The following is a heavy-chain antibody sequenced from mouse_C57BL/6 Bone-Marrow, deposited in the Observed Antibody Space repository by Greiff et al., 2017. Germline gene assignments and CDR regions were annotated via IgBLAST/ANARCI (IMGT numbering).Heavy chain of an antibody. D-gene: IGHD1-1*01. CDR2: ISNLAYSI. CDR3: ARLYGSRFAY. V-gene: IGHV5-15*01. CDR1: GFTFSDYG. J-gene: IGHJ3*01. Sequence: EVKLMESGGGLVQPGGSLKLSCAASGFTFSDYGMAWVRQAPRKGPEWVAFISNLAYSIYYADTVTGRFTISRENAKNTLYLEMRSLGSEDTAMYYCARLYGSRFAYWGQGTLVTVSA.